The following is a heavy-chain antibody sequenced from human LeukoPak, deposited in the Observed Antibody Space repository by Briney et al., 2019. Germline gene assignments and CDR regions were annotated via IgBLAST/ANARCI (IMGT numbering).Heavy chain of an antibody. Sequence: GGSLRLSCAASGFTFDDYAMHWVRQAPGKGLEWVSGISWNSGSIAYADSVKGRFTISRDNAKNSLYLQMNSLRAEDTALYYCAKDIGAFDIWGQGTMVTVSS. CDR2: ISWNSGSI. CDR1: GFTFDDYA. CDR3: AKDIGAFDI. V-gene: IGHV3-9*01. J-gene: IGHJ3*02.